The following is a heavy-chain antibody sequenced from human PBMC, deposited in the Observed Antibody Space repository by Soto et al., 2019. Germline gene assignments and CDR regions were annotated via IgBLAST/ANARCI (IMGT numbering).Heavy chain of an antibody. CDR2: IYYSGST. Sequence: QLQLQESGPGLVKPSETLSLTCTVSGGSISSSSYYWGWIRQPPGKGLEWIGSIYYSGSTYYNPSLKSRVTISVDTSKNQFSLKLSSVTAADTAVYYCARHQRDCSSTSCLGEGFDYWGQGTLVTVSS. CDR3: ARHQRDCSSTSCLGEGFDY. CDR1: GGSISSSSYY. J-gene: IGHJ4*02. D-gene: IGHD2-2*01. V-gene: IGHV4-39*01.